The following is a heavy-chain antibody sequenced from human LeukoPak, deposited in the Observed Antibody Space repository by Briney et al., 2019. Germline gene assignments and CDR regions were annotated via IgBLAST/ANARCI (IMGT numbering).Heavy chain of an antibody. Sequence: GGSLRLSCSASGFTLSSYAMHWVRQAPGKGLEYVSAISSNGGSTYYADSVKGRFTISRDNSKNTLYLQMSSLRAEDTAVYYCVKPDYGDNAFHYYYGMDVWGKGTTVTVSS. D-gene: IGHD4-17*01. V-gene: IGHV3-64D*06. CDR1: GFTLSSYA. J-gene: IGHJ6*04. CDR2: ISSNGGST. CDR3: VKPDYGDNAFHYYYGMDV.